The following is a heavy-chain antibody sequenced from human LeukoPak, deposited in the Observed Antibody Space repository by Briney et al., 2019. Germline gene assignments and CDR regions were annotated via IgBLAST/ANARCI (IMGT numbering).Heavy chain of an antibody. CDR3: ASGETYYYGSGSTPYYYRMDV. V-gene: IGHV7-4-1*01. J-gene: IGHJ6*04. CDR1: GYTFTSYA. Sequence: GASVKVSCKASGYTFTSYAMNWVRQAPGQGLEWMGWINTNTGNPTYAQGFTGRFVFSLDTSVSTAYLQICSLKAEDTAVYYCASGETYYYGSGSTPYYYRMDVWGKGTTVTVSS. CDR2: INTNTGNP. D-gene: IGHD3-10*01.